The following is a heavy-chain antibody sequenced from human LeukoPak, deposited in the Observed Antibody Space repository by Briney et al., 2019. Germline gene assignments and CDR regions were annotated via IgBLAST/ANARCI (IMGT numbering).Heavy chain of an antibody. J-gene: IGHJ5*02. V-gene: IGHV1-8*01. D-gene: IGHD6-13*01. Sequence: ASAKVSCKASGYTFTSYDINWVRQATGQGLEWMGWMNPNSGNTGYAQKFQGRVTMTRNTSISTAYMELSSLRSEDTAVYYCARGGNTYSRSWDNWFDPWGQGTLVTVSS. CDR1: GYTFTSYD. CDR3: ARGGNTYSRSWDNWFDP. CDR2: MNPNSGNT.